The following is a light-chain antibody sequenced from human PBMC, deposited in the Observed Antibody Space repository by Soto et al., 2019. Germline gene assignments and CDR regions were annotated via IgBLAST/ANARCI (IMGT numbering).Light chain of an antibody. J-gene: IGKJ1*01. CDR1: QSVSNNY. V-gene: IGKV3-20*01. CDR2: AAS. CDR3: QQYAASLRT. Sequence: EIVLTQSPGTLSLSPRDRATLSCRASQSVSNNYVAWYQHRPGQAPRLLIYAASSRAPGIPDRFSGSGSGTDFTLTISRLKPEDFAVYYCQQYAASLRTFGQGTQVEV.